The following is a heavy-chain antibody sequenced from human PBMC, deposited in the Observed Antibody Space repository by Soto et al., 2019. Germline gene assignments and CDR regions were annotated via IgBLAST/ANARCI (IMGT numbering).Heavy chain of an antibody. J-gene: IGHJ4*02. CDR1: GFTFNSNW. CDR2: INQDGSEK. Sequence: GGSLRLSCAASGFTFNSNWMDWVRQAPGKGLEWVANINQDGSEKNYVDSVKGRFTISRDNAKNSLYLQMSSLTAEDSALYYCSKPLDYWGQGALGTVSS. V-gene: IGHV3-7*01. CDR3: SKPLDY.